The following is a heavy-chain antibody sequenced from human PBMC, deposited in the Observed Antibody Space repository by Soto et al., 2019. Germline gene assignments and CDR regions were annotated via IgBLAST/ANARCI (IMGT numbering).Heavy chain of an antibody. V-gene: IGHV3-48*03. D-gene: IGHD3-22*01. CDR3: ARFYYYDSGGPYSLYYFDY. J-gene: IGHJ4*02. Sequence: GGSLRLSCAASGFTFSSYEMNWVRQAPGKGLEWVSYISSSGSTIYYADSVKGRFTISRDNAKNSLYLQMNSLRAEDTAVYYCARFYYYDSGGPYSLYYFDYWGQGTLVTVSS. CDR1: GFTFSSYE. CDR2: ISSSGSTI.